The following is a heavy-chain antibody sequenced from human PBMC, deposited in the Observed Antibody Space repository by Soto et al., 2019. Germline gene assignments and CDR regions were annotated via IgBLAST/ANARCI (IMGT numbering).Heavy chain of an antibody. CDR3: ARRYGSAFDI. Sequence: SETLSLTCTVSGGSISSYYWSWIRQPPGKGLEWIGYIYYSGSTNYNPSLKSRVTISVDTSKNQFSLKLSSVTAADMAVYYCARRYGSAFDIWGQGTMVTVSS. V-gene: IGHV4-59*01. CDR1: GGSISSYY. CDR2: IYYSGST. J-gene: IGHJ3*02. D-gene: IGHD3-10*01.